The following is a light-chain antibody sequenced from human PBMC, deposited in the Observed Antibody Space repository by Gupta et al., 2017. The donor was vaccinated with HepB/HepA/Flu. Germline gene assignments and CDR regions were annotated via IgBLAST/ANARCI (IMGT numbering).Light chain of an antibody. CDR2: ENN. J-gene: IGLJ3*02. Sequence: QSVLTQPPSVSAAPGQKVTIPCSGSSSNIGNNYVSWYQQLPGTAPKLLIYENNKRPSGIADRFSGSKSGTSATLGITGLQTGDEADYYCGTWDSSLSAVFGGGTKLTVL. V-gene: IGLV1-51*02. CDR3: GTWDSSLSAV. CDR1: SSNIGNNY.